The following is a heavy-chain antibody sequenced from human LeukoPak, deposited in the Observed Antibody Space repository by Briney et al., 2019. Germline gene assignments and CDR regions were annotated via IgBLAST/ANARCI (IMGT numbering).Heavy chain of an antibody. CDR2: IHTSGTT. CDR1: GVSISNYH. J-gene: IGHJ4*02. CDR3: ARRDISSGWSFDH. D-gene: IGHD6-19*01. Sequence: SETLSLTCTVFGVSISNYHWSWIRQPAGKGLEWISQIHTSGTTNYNPPLKSRVSMSIDTPENQLSLTIRSVTAADTAVYYCARRDISSGWSFDHWGQGILVTVSP. V-gene: IGHV4-4*07.